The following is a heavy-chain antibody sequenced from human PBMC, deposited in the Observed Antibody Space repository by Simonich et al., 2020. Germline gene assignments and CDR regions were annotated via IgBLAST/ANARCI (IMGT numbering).Heavy chain of an antibody. Sequence: EVQLVQSGAEVKKPGDTVKISCKVFGYTFTDYYMHWVQQAPGKGLEWMGMGDPEDGEKIYAEKFQGRVTITADTSTDTAYMELSSLRSEDTAVYYCATVKERGMVLGYWGQGTLVTVSS. CDR2: GDPEDGEK. J-gene: IGHJ4*02. V-gene: IGHV1-69-2*01. D-gene: IGHD3-10*01. CDR3: ATVKERGMVLGY. CDR1: GYTFTDYY.